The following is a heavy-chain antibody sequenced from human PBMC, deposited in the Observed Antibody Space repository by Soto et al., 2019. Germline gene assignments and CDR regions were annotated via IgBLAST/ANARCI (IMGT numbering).Heavy chain of an antibody. Sequence: SETLSLTCTVSGGSISSGGYYWSWIRQHPGKGLEWIGYIYYSGSTYYNPSLKSRVTISVDTSKNQFSLKLSSVTAADTAVYYCASGPVAVAGIWFDYWGQGTLVTVSS. CDR2: IYYSGST. CDR1: GGSISSGGYY. D-gene: IGHD6-19*01. V-gene: IGHV4-31*03. CDR3: ASGPVAVAGIWFDY. J-gene: IGHJ4*02.